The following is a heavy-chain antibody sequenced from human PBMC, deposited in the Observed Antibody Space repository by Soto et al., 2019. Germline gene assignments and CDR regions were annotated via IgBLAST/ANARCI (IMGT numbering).Heavy chain of an antibody. J-gene: IGHJ4*02. Sequence: GESLKISCKGSGNTFPNFWIAWLRQMPGKGLEFMGIIYPGDSKTRYSPSFQGQVTISADKSINTAYLQWSSLKASDTAIYYCATELFAASIDYWGQGTLVTVSS. V-gene: IGHV5-51*01. CDR3: ATELFAASIDY. D-gene: IGHD2-15*01. CDR1: GNTFPNFW. CDR2: IYPGDSKT.